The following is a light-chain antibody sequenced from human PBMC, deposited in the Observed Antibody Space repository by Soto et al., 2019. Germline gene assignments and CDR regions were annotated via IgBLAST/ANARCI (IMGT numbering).Light chain of an antibody. CDR2: ANN. CDR3: QSYDNSLSGVI. J-gene: IGLJ2*01. CDR1: SSNIGAGYD. V-gene: IGLV1-40*01. Sequence: QAVVTQPPSVSGAPGQRVTISCTGSSSNIGAGYDVQWYQQLPVTAPKLLISANNNRPSGVPDRFSGSKSGTSASLAITGLQAEDEADYFCQSYDNSLSGVIFGGGTKLTVL.